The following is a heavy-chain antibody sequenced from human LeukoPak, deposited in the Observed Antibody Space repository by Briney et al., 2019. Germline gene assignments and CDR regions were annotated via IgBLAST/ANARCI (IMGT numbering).Heavy chain of an antibody. CDR3: ARSHPDLAPYCSSTSCYSYYYYGMDV. V-gene: IGHV1-18*01. CDR1: GYTFTSYG. CDR2: INAYNGDA. J-gene: IGHJ6*02. Sequence: GASVKVSCKASGYTFTSYGIGWVRQAPGQGHGWMGWINAYNGDANYAQKLQGRVTMTTDTSTSTAYMELRSLRSDDTAVYYCARSHPDLAPYCSSTSCYSYYYYGMDVWGQGTTVTVSS. D-gene: IGHD2-2*01.